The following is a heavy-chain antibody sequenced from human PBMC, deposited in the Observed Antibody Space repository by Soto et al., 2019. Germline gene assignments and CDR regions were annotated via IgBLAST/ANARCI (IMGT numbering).Heavy chain of an antibody. CDR1: GGPFRGYY. V-gene: IGHV4-34*01. CDR2: INHSGSS. Sequence: QLQLQRRGAGLLRPSETLSLTCVVSGGPFRGYYWSWIRQSPGKGLEWIGGINHSGSSNSNPSLKSRVTISVDMSKTQFSMNLTSVTAADAAVYYCARGRGFMSRNALDLWGQGTRVIVSS. D-gene: IGHD2-2*01. J-gene: IGHJ3*01. CDR3: ARGRGFMSRNALDL.